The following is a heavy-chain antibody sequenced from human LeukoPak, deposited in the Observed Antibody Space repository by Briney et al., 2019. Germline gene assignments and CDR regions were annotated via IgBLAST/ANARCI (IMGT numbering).Heavy chain of an antibody. V-gene: IGHV3-30*02. CDR2: IRFDGGIQ. CDR1: GFTFSTYG. D-gene: IGHD4-17*01. Sequence: GGSLRPSCAASGFTFSTYGMHWVRQAPGKGLEWVAFIRFDGGIQYYADSVKGRFTISRDNSKNTLYLQMNSLRGEDTAVYYCAKLPGWTVTTQLYFDYWGQGTLVTVSS. CDR3: AKLPGWTVTTQLYFDY. J-gene: IGHJ4*02.